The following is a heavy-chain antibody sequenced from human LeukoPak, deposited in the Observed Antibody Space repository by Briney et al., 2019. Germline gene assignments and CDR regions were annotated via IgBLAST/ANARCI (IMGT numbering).Heavy chain of an antibody. CDR3: AKDREIAAAGSLDY. Sequence: PGGSLRLSCAASGFTFSSYSMNWVRQAPGKGLEWVSSISSSSSYIYYADSVKGRFTISRDNAKNSLYLQMNSLRAEDTAVYYCAKDREIAAAGSLDYWGQGTLVTVSS. CDR1: GFTFSSYS. D-gene: IGHD6-13*01. CDR2: ISSSSSYI. J-gene: IGHJ4*02. V-gene: IGHV3-21*01.